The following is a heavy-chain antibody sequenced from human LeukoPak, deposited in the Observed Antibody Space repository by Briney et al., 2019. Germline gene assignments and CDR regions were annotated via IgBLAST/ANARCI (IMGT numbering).Heavy chain of an antibody. Sequence: SVKVSCKASGYTFTGYYMHWVRQAPGQGLEWMGGIIPIFGTANYAQKFQGRVTITADESTSTAYMELSSLRSEDTAVYYCARNRQGLRYFDWSLKVEHGMDVWGQGTTVTVSS. CDR1: GYTFTGYY. CDR3: ARNRQGLRYFDWSLKVEHGMDV. D-gene: IGHD3-9*01. CDR2: IIPIFGTA. J-gene: IGHJ6*02. V-gene: IGHV1-69*13.